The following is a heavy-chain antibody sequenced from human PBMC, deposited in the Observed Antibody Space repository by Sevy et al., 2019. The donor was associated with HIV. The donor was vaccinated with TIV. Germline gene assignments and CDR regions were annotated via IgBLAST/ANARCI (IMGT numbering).Heavy chain of an antibody. CDR1: GGSISSSNYY. J-gene: IGHJ4*02. V-gene: IGHV4-39*01. CDR2: ISYTGST. Sequence: SETLSLTCTVSGGSISSSNYYWGWIRQPPGKGLEWIGTISYTGSTYYNPSLKSQFTMSVDTSKNQFSLKLSSVTAADTAVYYCARTTMDGYNTLFDHWGQGALVTVSS. D-gene: IGHD5-12*01. CDR3: ARTTMDGYNTLFDH.